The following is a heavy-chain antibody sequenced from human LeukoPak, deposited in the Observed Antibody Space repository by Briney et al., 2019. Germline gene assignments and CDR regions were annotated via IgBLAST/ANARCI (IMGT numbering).Heavy chain of an antibody. D-gene: IGHD1-20*01. J-gene: IGHJ4*02. CDR1: GGSISSGGYY. CDR3: ARSINWNEIGFDY. V-gene: IGHV4-31*03. Sequence: SETLSLTCTVSGGSISSGGYYWSWIRQHPGKGLEWIGYIYYSGSTYYNPSLKSRVTISLDTSKNQFSLKLSSVTAADTAVYYCARSINWNEIGFDYWGQGTLVTVSS. CDR2: IYYSGST.